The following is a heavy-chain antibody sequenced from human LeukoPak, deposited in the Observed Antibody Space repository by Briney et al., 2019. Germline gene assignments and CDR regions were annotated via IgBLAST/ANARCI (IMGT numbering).Heavy chain of an antibody. CDR2: INWNGGST. Sequence: GRSLRLSCAASGFTFDDYGMSWVRQAPGKGLEWVSGINWNGGSTGYADSVKGRFTISRDNAKNSLYLQMNSLRAEDTALYHCARGSGIAAAGNWFDPWGQGTLVTVSS. CDR3: ARGSGIAAAGNWFDP. CDR1: GFTFDDYG. V-gene: IGHV3-20*01. J-gene: IGHJ5*02. D-gene: IGHD6-13*01.